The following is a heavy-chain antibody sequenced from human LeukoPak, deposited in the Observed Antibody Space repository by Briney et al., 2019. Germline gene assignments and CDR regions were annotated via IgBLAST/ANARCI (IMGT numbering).Heavy chain of an antibody. Sequence: SETLSLTCAVYGGSFSGCYWSWIRQPPGKGLEWIGEINHSGSTNYNPSLKSRVTISVDTSKNQFSLKLSSVTAADTAVYYCARFVWVEGNPGFDYWGQGTLVTVSS. V-gene: IGHV4-34*01. D-gene: IGHD1-26*01. CDR2: INHSGST. J-gene: IGHJ4*02. CDR1: GGSFSGCY. CDR3: ARFVWVEGNPGFDY.